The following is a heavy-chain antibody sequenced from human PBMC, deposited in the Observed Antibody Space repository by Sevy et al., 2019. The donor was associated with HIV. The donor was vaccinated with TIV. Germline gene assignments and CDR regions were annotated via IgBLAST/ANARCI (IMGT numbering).Heavy chain of an antibody. CDR1: GDSISSSTYH. Sequence: SETLSLTCTVSGDSISSSTYHWGWIRQSPGKGLEWIGNIYYSGNTNYNPSLTCRATISVDTSKNQFSLNLTSVTAADTAVYYCARVVDFWSGYLDYWGQGTLVTVSS. J-gene: IGHJ4*01. D-gene: IGHD3-3*01. CDR3: ARVVDFWSGYLDY. CDR2: IYYSGNT. V-gene: IGHV4-39*01.